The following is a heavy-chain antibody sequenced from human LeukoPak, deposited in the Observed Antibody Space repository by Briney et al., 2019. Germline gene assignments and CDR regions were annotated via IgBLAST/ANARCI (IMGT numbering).Heavy chain of an antibody. CDR1: GFTFSSYS. CDR3: QLNYYYGMDV. J-gene: IGHJ6*02. D-gene: IGHD5-24*01. CDR2: ISSSSSTI. V-gene: IGHV3-48*01. Sequence: GGSLRLSCAASGFTFSSYSMNWVRQAPGKGLEWVSYISSSSSTIYYADSVKGRFTISRDNSKNTLYLQMNSLRAEDTAEYYCQLNYYYGMDVWGQGTTVTVSS.